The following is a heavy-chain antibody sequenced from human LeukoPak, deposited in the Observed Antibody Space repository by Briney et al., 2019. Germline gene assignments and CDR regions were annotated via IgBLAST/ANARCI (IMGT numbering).Heavy chain of an antibody. CDR2: TYDRSKWYN. Sequence: SQTLSLTCAISGDSVSSNSAAWNWIRQSPSRGLEWLGRTYDRSKWYNDYAVSVKSRITINPDTSKNQFSLQLNSVTPEDTAVYYCARACRSMVRGGNDAFDIWGQGTMVTVSS. CDR1: GDSVSSNSAA. D-gene: IGHD3-10*01. V-gene: IGHV6-1*01. J-gene: IGHJ3*02. CDR3: ARACRSMVRGGNDAFDI.